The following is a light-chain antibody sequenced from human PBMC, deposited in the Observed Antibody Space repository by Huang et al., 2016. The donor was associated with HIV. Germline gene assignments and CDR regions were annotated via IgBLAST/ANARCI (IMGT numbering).Light chain of an antibody. V-gene: IGKV3-15*01. J-gene: IGKJ3*01. CDR3: QQYNNWPKVFT. CDR2: GAS. Sequence: EIVMTQSPATLSVSPGERATLSCRASPSVSSNLAWYQKNPGQAPRLLIYGASTRATGIPARFSGSGSGTEFTLTISSLQSEDFAVYYCQQYNNWPKVFTFGPGTKVDIK. CDR1: PSVSSN.